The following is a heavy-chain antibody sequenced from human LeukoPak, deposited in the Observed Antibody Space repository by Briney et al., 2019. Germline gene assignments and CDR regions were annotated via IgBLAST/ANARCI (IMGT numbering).Heavy chain of an antibody. CDR2: ISGSSSYI. Sequence: KPGGSLRLSCAASGFTFSSYSMNWVRQAPGKGLEWVSSISGSSSYIYYADSVKGRFTISRDNAKNSLYLQMNSLRAEDTAVYYCARVYHCSSTSCYTSVSDWGQGTLVTVSS. V-gene: IGHV3-21*01. J-gene: IGHJ4*02. CDR1: GFTFSSYS. CDR3: ARVYHCSSTSCYTSVSD. D-gene: IGHD2-2*02.